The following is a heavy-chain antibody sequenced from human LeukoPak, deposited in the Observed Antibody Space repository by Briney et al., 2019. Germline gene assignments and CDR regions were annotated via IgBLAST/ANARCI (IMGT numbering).Heavy chain of an antibody. CDR3: ARDSGSNYVVY. CDR2: IYYSGST. V-gene: IGHV4-59*01. CDR1: GGSISSYY. Sequence: SETLSLTCTVSGGSISSYYWSWIRQPPGKGLEWIGYIYYSGSTNYNPSLKSRVTISVDTSKNQFSLKLSSVTAADTAVYYCARDSGSNYVVYWGQGTLVTVSS. D-gene: IGHD3-10*01. J-gene: IGHJ4*02.